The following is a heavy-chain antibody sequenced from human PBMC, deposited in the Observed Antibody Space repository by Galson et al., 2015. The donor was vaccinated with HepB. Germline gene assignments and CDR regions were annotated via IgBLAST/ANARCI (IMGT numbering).Heavy chain of an antibody. CDR2: ITPYNRDT. D-gene: IGHD2-15*01. V-gene: IGHV1-18*01. CDR1: GYTFSTYS. CDR3: ERVALVGVVGGSQNNWFAP. J-gene: IGHJ5*02. Sequence: SVKVSCKASGYTFSTYSITWVRQAPGQGLEWMGWITPYNRDTKYARKFQGRVTMTTDTFTSTAYMELRSLRSDDTACYYRERVALVGVVGGSQNNWFAPWGQGTLVTVSS.